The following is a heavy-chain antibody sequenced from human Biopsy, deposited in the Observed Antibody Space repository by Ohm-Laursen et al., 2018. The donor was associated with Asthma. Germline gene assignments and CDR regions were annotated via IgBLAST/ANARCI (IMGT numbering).Heavy chain of an antibody. Sequence: SLRLSCAASGFTFSSYGMDWVRQAPGKGLEWVALMSYDGSIKDYADSVKGRFTISRDNSMNTLYLHMNSLRVEDTAVYYCARGLDYSGRSGFDYWGRGTLVTVSS. CDR2: MSYDGSIK. V-gene: IGHV3-33*05. CDR3: ARGLDYSGRSGFDY. CDR1: GFTFSSYG. J-gene: IGHJ4*02. D-gene: IGHD3-10*01.